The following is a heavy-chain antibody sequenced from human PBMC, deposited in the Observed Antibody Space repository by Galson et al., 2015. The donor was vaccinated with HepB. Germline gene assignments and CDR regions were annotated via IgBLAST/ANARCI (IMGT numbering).Heavy chain of an antibody. CDR1: GYTFNNYG. CDR2: ISVYNGNT. Sequence: SVKVSCKASGYTFNNYGITWVRQAPGQGLEWMGWISVYNGNTNYAERLQGRVTITTDTSTSTVYMELRSLRSDDTAVYYCARDLQKWLDRGWGDPWGQGTLVTVSS. CDR3: ARDLQKWLDRGWGDP. J-gene: IGHJ5*02. D-gene: IGHD6-19*01. V-gene: IGHV1-18*01.